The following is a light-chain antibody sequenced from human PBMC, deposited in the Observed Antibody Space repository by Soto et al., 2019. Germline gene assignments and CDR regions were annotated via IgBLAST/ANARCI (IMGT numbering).Light chain of an antibody. J-gene: IGLJ2*01. CDR3: AVWDDHLNGPL. Sequence: QSVLTQPHSASGAPGQRVTISCSGTRSNIGVNAVSWYQQFPGTAPKLLIFSNNQRPSGVPDRFSDSKSGTSASLAISGLQSEDEADYYWAVWDDHLNGPLFCGGTKVTVL. CDR2: SNN. V-gene: IGLV1-44*01. CDR1: RSNIGVNA.